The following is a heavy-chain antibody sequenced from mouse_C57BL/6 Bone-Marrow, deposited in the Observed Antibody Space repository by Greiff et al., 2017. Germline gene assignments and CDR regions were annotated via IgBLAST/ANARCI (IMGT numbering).Heavy chain of an antibody. CDR1: GYTFTSYW. J-gene: IGHJ4*01. CDR3: ARLGGNYLLDY. V-gene: IGHV1-64*01. CDR2: IHPNSGST. D-gene: IGHD2-1*01. Sequence: VQLQQPGAELVKPGASVKLSCKASGYTFTSYWMHWVKQRPGQGLEWIGMIHPNSGSTNYNEKFKSKATLTVDKSSSTAYMQLSSLTSEDSAVYYCARLGGNYLLDYWGQGTSVTVSS.